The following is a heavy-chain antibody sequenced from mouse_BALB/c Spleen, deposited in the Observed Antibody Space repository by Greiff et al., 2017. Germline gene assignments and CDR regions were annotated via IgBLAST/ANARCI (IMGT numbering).Heavy chain of an antibody. Sequence: VQLQQSGAELVKPGASVKLSCTASGFNIKDTYMHWVKQRPEQGLEWIGRIDPANGNTKYDPKFQGKATITADTSSNIAYLQLSSLTSEDTAVYYCARGYGSPSFDYWGQGTTLTDAS. V-gene: IGHV14-3*02. D-gene: IGHD1-1*01. CDR1: GFNIKDTY. J-gene: IGHJ2*01. CDR2: IDPANGNT. CDR3: ARGYGSPSFDY.